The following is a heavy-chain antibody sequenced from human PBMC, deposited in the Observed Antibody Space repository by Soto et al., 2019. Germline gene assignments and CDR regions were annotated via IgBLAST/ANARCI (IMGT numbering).Heavy chain of an antibody. J-gene: IGHJ4*02. V-gene: IGHV1-18*01. D-gene: IGHD3-22*01. CDR1: GYTFTSYG. Sequence: ASVKVSCKASGYTFTSYGISWVRQAPGQGLEWMGWISAYNGNTNYAQKLQGRVTMTTDTSTSTAYMELRSLRSDDTAMYYCARTSYYDSSGYTFDYWGQGTLVTVSS. CDR2: ISAYNGNT. CDR3: ARTSYYDSSGYTFDY.